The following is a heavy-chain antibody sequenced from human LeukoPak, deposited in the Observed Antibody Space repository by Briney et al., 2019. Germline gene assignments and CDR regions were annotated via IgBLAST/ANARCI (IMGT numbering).Heavy chain of an antibody. Sequence: GGSLRLSCAASGFSFSSYAMSWVRQAPGTGLEWVSAISGSGGSTYYAHSVKGRFTISRDNSKNTLYLQMNSLKAEDTAVYYCARQVVDDAFDVWGQGTMVTVSS. CDR2: ISGSGGST. V-gene: IGHV3-23*01. J-gene: IGHJ3*01. CDR1: GFSFSSYA. D-gene: IGHD3-22*01. CDR3: ARQVVDDAFDV.